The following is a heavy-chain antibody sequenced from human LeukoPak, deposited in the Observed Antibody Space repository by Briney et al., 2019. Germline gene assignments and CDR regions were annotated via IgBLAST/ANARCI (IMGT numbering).Heavy chain of an antibody. CDR2: IIPIFGTA. CDR3: ARAFDGIVVVPALLGHYYYYMDV. V-gene: IGHV1-69*13. D-gene: IGHD2-2*01. Sequence: ASVKVSCKASGGTFSSYAISWVRQAPGQGLEWMGGIIPIFGTANYAQKFQGRVTITADESTSTAYMELSSLRSEDTAVYYCARAFDGIVVVPALLGHYYYYMDVWGKGTTVTVSS. CDR1: GGTFSSYA. J-gene: IGHJ6*03.